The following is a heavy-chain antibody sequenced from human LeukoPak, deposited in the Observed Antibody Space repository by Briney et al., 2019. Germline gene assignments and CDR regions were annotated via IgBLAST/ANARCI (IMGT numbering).Heavy chain of an antibody. CDR2: IYSSGST. CDR3: ARGPSGSYNWFDP. CDR1: GGSMSNYH. D-gene: IGHD1-26*01. V-gene: IGHV4-59*01. Sequence: PSETLSLTCTVSGGSMSNYHWSWIRQPPGKGLEWIGYIYSSGSTNYNPSLKSRVTISVDTSKNQFSLRLSSVTAGDTAVYYCARGPSGSYNWFDPWGQGTLVTVSS. J-gene: IGHJ5*02.